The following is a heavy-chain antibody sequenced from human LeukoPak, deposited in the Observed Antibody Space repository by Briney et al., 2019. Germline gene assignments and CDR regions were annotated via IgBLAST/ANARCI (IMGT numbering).Heavy chain of an antibody. CDR1: GSPFSSFA. CDR3: AKDYVPAAIRARRRRNWFDP. CDR2: IGGRGGST. J-gene: IGHJ5*02. D-gene: IGHD2-2*02. V-gene: IGHV3-23*01. Sequence: PGGSLKLSWEAPGSPFSSFALSWAGRAPGRGRGWVSAIGGRGGSTYYADSVKGRFTISRDNSKNTLYLQMNSLRAEDTAVYCCAKDYVPAAIRARRRRNWFDPWGQGTLVTVSS.